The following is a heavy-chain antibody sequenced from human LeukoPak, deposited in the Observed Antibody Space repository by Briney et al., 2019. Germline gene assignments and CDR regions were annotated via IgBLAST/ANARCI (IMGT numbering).Heavy chain of an antibody. CDR2: ISYDGSNK. J-gene: IGHJ4*02. D-gene: IGHD3-3*01. CDR1: GFTFSSYA. Sequence: GGSLRLSCAASGFTFSSYAMHWVRQAPGKGLEWVAVISYDGSNKYYADSVKGRFTISRDNTKNSLYLQMNSLRVEDTAVFYCARDQYDTWSRRGNFDFWGQGTLVIVSS. V-gene: IGHV3-30-3*01. CDR3: ARDQYDTWSRRGNFDF.